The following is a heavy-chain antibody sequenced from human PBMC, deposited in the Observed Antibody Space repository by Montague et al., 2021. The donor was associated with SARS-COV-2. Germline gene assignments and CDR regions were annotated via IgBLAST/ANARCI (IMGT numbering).Heavy chain of an antibody. D-gene: IGHD3-3*01. Sequence: SETLSLTPSVSGFSISSGYYWGWIRQTPGKGLEWIGSRYQNGATYYSPSLKRPVTILLDTSKNQFSLSLTSVTAADTAVYYCARSGVGIFDFSYFDSWGQGSLVIVSS. CDR2: RYQNGAT. CDR3: ARSGVGIFDFSYFDS. CDR1: GFSISSGYY. V-gene: IGHV4-38-2*02. J-gene: IGHJ4*02.